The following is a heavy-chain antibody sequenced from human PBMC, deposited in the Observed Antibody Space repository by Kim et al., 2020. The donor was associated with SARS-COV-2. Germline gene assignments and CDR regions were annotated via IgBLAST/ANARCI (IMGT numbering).Heavy chain of an antibody. D-gene: IGHD3-10*01. J-gene: IGHJ6*02. V-gene: IGHV3-53*01. Sequence: GGSLRLSCAASGFTVSSNYMSWVRQAPGKGLEWVSVIYSGGSKYYADSVKGRFTISRDNSKNTLYLQMNSLRAEDTAVYYCARDAATERWDPIWFRESNGMDVWGQGTTVTVSS. CDR1: GFTVSSNY. CDR3: ARDAATERWDPIWFRESNGMDV. CDR2: IYSGGSK.